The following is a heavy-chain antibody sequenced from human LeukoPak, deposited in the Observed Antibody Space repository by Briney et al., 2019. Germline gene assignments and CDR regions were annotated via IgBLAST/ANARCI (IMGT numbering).Heavy chain of an antibody. J-gene: IGHJ4*02. V-gene: IGHV3-7*01. CDR1: GFTFSSYW. Sequence: GGSLRLSCAASGFTFSSYWMSWVRQAPGKGLEWVANIKQDGSEKYYVDSVKGRFTISRDNAKNSLYLQMNSLRAEDTAVYYCARDRGLKWNLDSLDYFDYWGQGTLVTVSS. CDR3: ARDRGLKWNLDSLDYFDY. CDR2: IKQDGSEK. D-gene: IGHD1-1*01.